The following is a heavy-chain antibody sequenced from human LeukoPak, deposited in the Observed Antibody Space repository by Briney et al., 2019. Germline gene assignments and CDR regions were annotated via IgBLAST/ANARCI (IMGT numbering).Heavy chain of an antibody. J-gene: IGHJ4*02. CDR3: AKLWENDYGDY. V-gene: IGHV3-53*01. CDR1: GFTVSSNY. Sequence: GGSLRLSCAASGFTVSSNYMSWVRQAPGKGLEWVSVIFSASYTFYADSVKGRFTISRDTSKNTLYHQMNSLRAEDTAVYYCAKLWENDYGDYWGQGTLVTVSS. D-gene: IGHD3-16*01. CDR2: IFSASYT.